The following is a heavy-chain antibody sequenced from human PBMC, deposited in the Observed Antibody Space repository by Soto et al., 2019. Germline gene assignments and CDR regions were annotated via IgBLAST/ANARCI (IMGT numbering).Heavy chain of an antibody. D-gene: IGHD3-22*01. Sequence: ASGKVSCKASGYTFTRYGISWVRQAPGQGLEWMGWISAYNGNTNYAQKLQGRVTMTTDTSTSTAYMELRSLRSDDTAVYYCAREAGHYYGCSGYYGKLDDWGQGTLVTFSS. J-gene: IGHJ4*02. CDR2: ISAYNGNT. V-gene: IGHV1-18*01. CDR3: AREAGHYYGCSGYYGKLDD. CDR1: GYTFTRYG.